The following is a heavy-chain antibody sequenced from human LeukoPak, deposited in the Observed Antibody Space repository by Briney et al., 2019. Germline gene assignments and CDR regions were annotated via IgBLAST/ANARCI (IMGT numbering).Heavy chain of an antibody. V-gene: IGHV3-13*01. CDR3: VKDLVVGDYYSSDNYYLPDAFGI. Sequence: GGSLRLSCTASGFTLGSHDMHWVRQIPGQGLEWVAAVSSGFHAFFADSVQGRFTVSREDARNSLYLQMDRLRIEDTALYYCVKDLVVGDYYSSDNYYLPDAFGIWGQGTMVTVSS. CDR2: VSSGFHA. J-gene: IGHJ3*02. D-gene: IGHD3-10*01. CDR1: GFTLGSHD.